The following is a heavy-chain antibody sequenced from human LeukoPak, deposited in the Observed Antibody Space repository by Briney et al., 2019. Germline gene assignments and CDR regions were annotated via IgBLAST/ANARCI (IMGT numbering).Heavy chain of an antibody. CDR3: ARGYCSSTSCYGAAFDI. V-gene: IGHV4-34*01. D-gene: IGHD2-2*01. CDR1: GGSFSGYS. Sequence: SETLSLTCAVNGGSFSGYSWSWIRQPPGKGLEWIGEINHSGSTKYNPSLKSRVTISVDTSKKQLSLELSSMTAADTAVYYCARGYCSSTSCYGAAFDIWGQGTLVTVSS. CDR2: INHSGST. J-gene: IGHJ4*02.